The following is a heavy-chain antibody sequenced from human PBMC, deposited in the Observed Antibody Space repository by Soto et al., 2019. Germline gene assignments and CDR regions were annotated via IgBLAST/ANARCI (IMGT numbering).Heavy chain of an antibody. V-gene: IGHV2-26*01. CDR2: IFSNDDK. CDR1: GLSLSNGRLG. J-gene: IGHJ6*02. CDR3: ARIRAGATPLLVDYYYGMDV. D-gene: IGHD1-26*01. Sequence: SGPTLVNPTETLTLTCTVSGLSLSNGRLGVSWIRQPPGKALEWLAHIFSNDDKSYSTSLKSRLTISKDTSRSQVVLTMTNMDPVDSATYYCARIRAGATPLLVDYYYGMDVWGQGTTVTVSS.